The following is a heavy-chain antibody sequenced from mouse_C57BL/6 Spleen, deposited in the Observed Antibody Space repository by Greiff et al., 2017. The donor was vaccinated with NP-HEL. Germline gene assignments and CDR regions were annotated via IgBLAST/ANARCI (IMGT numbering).Heavy chain of an antibody. J-gene: IGHJ3*01. CDR1: GYAFSSYW. Sequence: QVQLQQSGAELVKPGASVKISCKASGYAFSSYWMNWVKQRPGKGLEWIGQIYPGDGDTNYNGKFKGKATLTADKSSSTAYMQLSSLTSEDSAVYFCARSLFYGGAPFAYWGQGTLVTVSA. V-gene: IGHV1-80*01. CDR2: IYPGDGDT. D-gene: IGHD1-2*01. CDR3: ARSLFYGGAPFAY.